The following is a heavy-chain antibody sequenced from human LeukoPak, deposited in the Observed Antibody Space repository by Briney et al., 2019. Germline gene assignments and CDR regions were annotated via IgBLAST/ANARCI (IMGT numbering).Heavy chain of an antibody. Sequence: PGGSLRLSCAVSGFIVTGNYMTWVRLAPGKGLEWVSTIYSGGTTFYTDSVRGRFTISRDNSKNTLYLQMNSLRAEDTAVYYCAKDVKMFRGPMIMRHFDYWGQGSLVTVSS. CDR2: IYSGGTT. J-gene: IGHJ4*02. V-gene: IGHV3-66*02. D-gene: IGHD3-10*01. CDR3: AKDVKMFRGPMIMRHFDY. CDR1: GFIVTGNY.